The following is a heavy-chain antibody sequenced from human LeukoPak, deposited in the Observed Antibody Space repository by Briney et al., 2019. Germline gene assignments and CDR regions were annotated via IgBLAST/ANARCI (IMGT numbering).Heavy chain of an antibody. CDR1: GGSISSGGYY. Sequence: SQTLSLTCTVSGGSISSGGYYWNWIRQHPGKGLEWIGYIYYSGSTYYNPSLKSRVTISIDTSKNQFSLKPSSVTAADTAVYYCARGGSWYGSLVYWGQGALVTVSS. V-gene: IGHV4-31*03. CDR2: IYYSGST. J-gene: IGHJ4*02. CDR3: ARGGSWYGSLVY. D-gene: IGHD6-13*01.